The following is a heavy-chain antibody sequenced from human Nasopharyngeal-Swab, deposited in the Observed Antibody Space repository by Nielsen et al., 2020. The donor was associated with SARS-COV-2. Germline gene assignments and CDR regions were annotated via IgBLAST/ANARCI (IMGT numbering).Heavy chain of an antibody. Sequence: ASVKDSCQASVYTLTGYYTHWLRQAAVQGLEWMGWINPNSGGTNYAQKFQGRVTMTRDTSISTAYMELSRLRPDDTAVYYRARDGSSSWYEQLDYWGQGTLVTVSS. CDR1: VYTLTGYY. V-gene: IGHV1-2*02. CDR3: ARDGSSSWYEQLDY. CDR2: INPNSGGT. J-gene: IGHJ4*02. D-gene: IGHD6-13*01.